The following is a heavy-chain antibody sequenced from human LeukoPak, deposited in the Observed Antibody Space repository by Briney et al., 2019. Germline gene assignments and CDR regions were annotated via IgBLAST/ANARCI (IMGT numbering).Heavy chain of an antibody. V-gene: IGHV3-30*04. CDR2: IFYDGSTT. D-gene: IGHD6-13*01. J-gene: IGHJ5*01. CDR3: VRAQGTSRWSDWFDS. Sequence: GGSLRLSCAASGFTFSSCSMHWVRQAPGRGPEWVGLIFYDGSTTKFADSVKGRFTISRDNSKSTLFLQMNSLRPEDTAMYYCVRAQGTSRWSDWFDSWGQGTLVTVSS. CDR1: GFTFSSCS.